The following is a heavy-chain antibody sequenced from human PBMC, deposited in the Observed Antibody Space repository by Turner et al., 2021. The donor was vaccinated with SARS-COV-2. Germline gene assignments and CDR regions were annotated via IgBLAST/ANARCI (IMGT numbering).Heavy chain of an antibody. CDR1: GFTFSSYA. Sequence: EVQLLESGGGLVQPGGSLRLSCAASGFTFSSYAMSWVRQAPGKGLEWVSAISGSGGSTYYADSVKGRFTISRDNSKNTLYLQMNSLRAEDTAVYYCAKGRFFGVEQANWFDPWGQGTLVTVSS. D-gene: IGHD3-3*01. J-gene: IGHJ5*02. CDR3: AKGRFFGVEQANWFDP. CDR2: ISGSGGST. V-gene: IGHV3-23*01.